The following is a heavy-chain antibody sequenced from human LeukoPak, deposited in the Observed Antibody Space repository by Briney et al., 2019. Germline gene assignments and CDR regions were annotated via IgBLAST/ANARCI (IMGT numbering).Heavy chain of an antibody. D-gene: IGHD3-10*01. J-gene: IGHJ4*02. CDR1: GGSISSYY. CDR3: AREDASGGYYFDC. V-gene: IGHV4-59*01. CDR2: IYYSGST. Sequence: SETLSLTCTVSGGSISSYYWSWIRQPPGKGLEWIGYIYYSGSTNYNPSLKSRVTISVDTSKNQFSLKLSSVTAADTAVYYCAREDASGGYYFDCWGQGTPVTVSS.